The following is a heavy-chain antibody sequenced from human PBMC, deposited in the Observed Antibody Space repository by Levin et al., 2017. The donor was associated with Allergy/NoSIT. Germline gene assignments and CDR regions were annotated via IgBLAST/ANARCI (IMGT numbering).Heavy chain of an antibody. CDR2: ISYSAST. D-gene: IGHD1-1*01. J-gene: IGHJ6*03. Sequence: SQTLSLTCTVSVGSIRNPYWSWIRQPPGKGLEWIGYISYSASTNYNPSLKSRVTISLDASKTRFSLKLRSVTAADTAVYYCARQRGSYYNWNNRGEYFYYYMDVWSKGTTVTVSS. CDR3: ARQRGSYYNWNNRGEYFYYYMDV. V-gene: IGHV4-59*11. CDR1: VGSIRNPY.